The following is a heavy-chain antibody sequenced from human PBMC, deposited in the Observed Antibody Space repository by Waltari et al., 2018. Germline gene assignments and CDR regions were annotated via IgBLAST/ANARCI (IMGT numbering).Heavy chain of an antibody. CDR3: GKDITPGGMDV. V-gene: IGHV3-9*01. J-gene: IGHJ6*02. CDR2: ISWDSVNT. Sequence: EVQLVESGGGLVQPGRSLRLSCAASGFNFYDHAMHWVRQAPGKGLVWVSGISWDSVNTGYADSVKGRFTISRDNAKNLLYLQMNNLRVEDTAFYYCGKDITPGGMDVWGRGTAVTVSS. D-gene: IGHD2-15*01. CDR1: GFNFYDHA.